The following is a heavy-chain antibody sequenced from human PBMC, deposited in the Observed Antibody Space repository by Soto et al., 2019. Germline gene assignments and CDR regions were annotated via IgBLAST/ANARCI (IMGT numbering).Heavy chain of an antibody. J-gene: IGHJ4*02. Sequence: QVQLVESGGGVVQPGRSLRLSCAASEVTFSSYGMHWVSQAPVKGLEWEAVVSYDGSNKYYADSVKGRFTISRDNSKNTLYLQMNSLRAEDTAVYYCAKDIGSSSWYWSATLDYWGQGTLVTVSS. CDR1: EVTFSSYG. D-gene: IGHD6-13*01. V-gene: IGHV3-30*18. CDR3: AKDIGSSSWYWSATLDY. CDR2: VSYDGSNK.